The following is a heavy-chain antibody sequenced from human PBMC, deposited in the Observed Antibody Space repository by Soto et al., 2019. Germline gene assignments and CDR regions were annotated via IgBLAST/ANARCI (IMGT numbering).Heavy chain of an antibody. D-gene: IGHD6-19*01. CDR2: INHSGST. CDR1: GGSFSGYY. CDR3: ASSMAGQWLVPY. V-gene: IGHV4-34*01. Sequence: SETLSLTCAVYGGSFSGYYWSWIRQPPGKGLEWIGEINHSGSTNYNPSLKSRVTISVDTSKNQFSLKLSSVTAADTAVYYCASSMAGQWLVPYWGQGTLVTVSS. J-gene: IGHJ4*02.